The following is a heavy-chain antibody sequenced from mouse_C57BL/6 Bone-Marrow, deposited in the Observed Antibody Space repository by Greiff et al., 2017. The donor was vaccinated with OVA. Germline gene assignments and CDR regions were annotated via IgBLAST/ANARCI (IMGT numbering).Heavy chain of an antibody. CDR1: GYAFSSSW. J-gene: IGHJ2*01. V-gene: IGHV1-82*01. CDR3: AKSYS. CDR2: IYPGDGDT. Sequence: VQLQQSGAELVKPGASVKISCKASGYAFSSSWMYWVKQRPGKGLEWIGRIYPGDGDTNYNGKFKGKITLAADKSSSTAYMHISSLTSEDSSVYFCAKSYSWGQGTTLTVSS.